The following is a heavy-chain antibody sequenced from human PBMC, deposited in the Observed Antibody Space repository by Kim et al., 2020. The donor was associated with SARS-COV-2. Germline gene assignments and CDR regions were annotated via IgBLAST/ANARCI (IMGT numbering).Heavy chain of an antibody. D-gene: IGHD3-10*01. Sequence: GGSLRLSCAASGFTFSSYSMNWVRQAPVKGLEWVSYISSSSSIYYADSVKGRFTISRDNAKNSLYLQMNSLRDEDTAVYYCARGFSDLGYYYYGMDVWGQGTTVSVSS. V-gene: IGHV3-48*02. CDR3: ARGFSDLGYYYYGMDV. CDR1: GFTFSSYS. J-gene: IGHJ6*02. CDR2: ISSSSSI.